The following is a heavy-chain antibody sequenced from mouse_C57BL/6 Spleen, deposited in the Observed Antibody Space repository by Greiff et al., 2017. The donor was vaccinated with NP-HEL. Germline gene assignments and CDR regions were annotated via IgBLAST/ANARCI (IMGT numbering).Heavy chain of an antibody. Sequence: EVQRVESGGGLVKPGGSLKLSCAASGFTFSSYTMSWVRQTPEKRLEWVATISGGGGNTYYPDSVKGRFTIPRDNAKNTLYLQMSSVRSEDTALYYCARMGGPTGYFDYWGQGTTLTVSS. CDR2: ISGGGGNT. CDR1: GFTFSSYT. CDR3: ARMGGPTGYFDY. V-gene: IGHV5-9*01. J-gene: IGHJ2*01.